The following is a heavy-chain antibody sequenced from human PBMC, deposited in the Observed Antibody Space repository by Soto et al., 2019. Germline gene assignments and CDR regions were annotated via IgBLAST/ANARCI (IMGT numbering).Heavy chain of an antibody. D-gene: IGHD3-22*01. CDR1: GYTFTSYA. CDR3: ARDPRLGRYYDSSGYDAY. V-gene: IGHV1-3*01. J-gene: IGHJ4*02. Sequence: ASVNVSCKASGYTFTSYAMHWVRQAPGQRLEWMGWINAGNGNTKYSQKFQGRVTITRDTSASTAYMELSSLRSEDTAVYYCARDPRLGRYYDSSGYDAYWGQGTLVTVSS. CDR2: INAGNGNT.